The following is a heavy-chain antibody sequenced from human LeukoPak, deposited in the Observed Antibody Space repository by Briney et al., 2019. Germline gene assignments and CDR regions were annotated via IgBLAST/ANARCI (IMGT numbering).Heavy chain of an antibody. V-gene: IGHV1-69*06. CDR2: IIPIFGTA. J-gene: IGHJ5*02. CDR3: ARYSGYDYLRWFDP. CDR1: GGTFSSYA. Sequence: SVKVSCKASGGTFSSYAISWVRQAPGQGLEWXXGIIPIFGTANYAQKFQGRVTITADKSTSTAYMELSSLRSEDTAVYYCARYSGYDYLRWFDPWGQGTLVTVSS. D-gene: IGHD5-12*01.